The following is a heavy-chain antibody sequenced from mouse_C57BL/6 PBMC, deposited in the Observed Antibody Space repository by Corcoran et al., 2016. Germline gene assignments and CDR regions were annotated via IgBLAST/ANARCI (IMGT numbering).Heavy chain of an antibody. CDR2: INTYSGVP. CDR3: ARGGILPYYFDY. Sequence: QIQLVQSGPELKKPGETVKISCKASGYTFTTYGMSWVKQAPGKGLKWMGWINTYSGVPTYADDFKGRFAFSLETSASTAYLQINNLKNEDTATYFCARGGILPYYFDYWGQGTTLTVSS. V-gene: IGHV9-3*01. CDR1: GYTFTTYG. J-gene: IGHJ2*01.